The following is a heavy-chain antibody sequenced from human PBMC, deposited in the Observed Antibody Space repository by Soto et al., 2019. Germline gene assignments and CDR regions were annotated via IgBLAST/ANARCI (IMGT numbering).Heavy chain of an antibody. CDR2: ISYDGGLQ. CDR3: VSDRGYGHASVPYS. J-gene: IGHJ4*02. Sequence: QAHLVESGGGVVQPGRSLKLSWAASGFTLPGYGMHGVRQAPGTRLEWVAVISYDGGLQHYADSVKGRFTISRDNSKNMVLLQMNSLRAEDTAVYYCVSDRGYGHASVPYSWGQGTLVSVSS. D-gene: IGHD5-18*01. V-gene: IGHV3-30*03. CDR1: GFTLPGYG.